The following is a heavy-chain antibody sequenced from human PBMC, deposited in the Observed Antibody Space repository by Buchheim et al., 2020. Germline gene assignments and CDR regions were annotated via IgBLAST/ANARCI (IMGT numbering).Heavy chain of an antibody. D-gene: IGHD5-12*01. CDR2: ISSSSSYT. CDR1: GFTFSDYY. Sequence: QVQLVESGGGLVKPGGSLRLSCAASGFTFSDYYMSWIRQAPGKGLEWVSYISSSSSYTNYEDSVKGRFTISRDNAKNSLYLQMNSLRAEDTAVYYCARDRKGRSGYDHYYYYGMDVWGQGTT. J-gene: IGHJ6*02. V-gene: IGHV3-11*06. CDR3: ARDRKGRSGYDHYYYYGMDV.